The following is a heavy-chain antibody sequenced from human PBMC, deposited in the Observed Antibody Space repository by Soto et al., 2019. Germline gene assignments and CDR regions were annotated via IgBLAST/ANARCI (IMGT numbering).Heavy chain of an antibody. CDR2: ISGSGGST. D-gene: IGHD6-19*01. V-gene: IGHV3-23*01. Sequence: PGGSLRLSCAASGFTFSSYAMSWVRQAPGKGLEWVSAISGSGGSTYYADSVKGRFTISRDNSKNTLYLQMNSLRAEDTAVYYCAKDQNSSGWYRLESDYWGQGTLVTVSS. CDR1: GFTFSSYA. J-gene: IGHJ4*02. CDR3: AKDQNSSGWYRLESDY.